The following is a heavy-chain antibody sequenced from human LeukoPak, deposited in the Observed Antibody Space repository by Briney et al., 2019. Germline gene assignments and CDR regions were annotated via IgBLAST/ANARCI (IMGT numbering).Heavy chain of an antibody. J-gene: IGHJ6*02. CDR2: ISSSSSYI. CDR1: GFTFSSYS. CDR3: ARDGYYYDSSGMDV. Sequence: GGSLRLSCAASGFTFSSYSMNWVRQAPGKGLEWVSSISSSSSYIYYADSVKGRFTISRDNAKNSLYLQVNSLRAEDTAVYYCARDGYYYDSSGMDVWGQGTTVTVSS. D-gene: IGHD3-22*01. V-gene: IGHV3-21*01.